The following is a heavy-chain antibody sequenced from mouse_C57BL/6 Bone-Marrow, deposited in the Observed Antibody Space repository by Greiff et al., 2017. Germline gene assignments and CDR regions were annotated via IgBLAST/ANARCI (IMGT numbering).Heavy chain of an antibody. CDR3: TGITTVVPRYFDV. V-gene: IGHV6-3*01. CDR2: IRLKSDNYAT. Sequence: EVMLVESGGGLVQPGGSMKLSCVASGFTFSNYWMNWVRQSPEKGLEWVAQIRLKSDNYATHYAESVKGRFTISRDDSKSSVYLQMNNLRAEDTGIYYCTGITTVVPRYFDVWGTGTTVTVSS. CDR1: GFTFSNYW. J-gene: IGHJ1*03. D-gene: IGHD1-1*01.